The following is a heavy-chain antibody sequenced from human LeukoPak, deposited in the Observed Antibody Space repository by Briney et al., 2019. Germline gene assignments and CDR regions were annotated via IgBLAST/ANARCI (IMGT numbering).Heavy chain of an antibody. J-gene: IGHJ6*02. CDR1: GFTFSSYS. Sequence: GGSLRLSCAASGFTFSSYSMNWVRQAPGKGLEWVAVISYDGSNKYNADSVKGRFTISRDNSKNTLYLQMNSLRAEDTAVYYCARGYYYDSSGNYFYYGMDVWGQGTTVTVSS. CDR2: ISYDGSNK. V-gene: IGHV3-30*03. D-gene: IGHD3-22*01. CDR3: ARGYYYDSSGNYFYYGMDV.